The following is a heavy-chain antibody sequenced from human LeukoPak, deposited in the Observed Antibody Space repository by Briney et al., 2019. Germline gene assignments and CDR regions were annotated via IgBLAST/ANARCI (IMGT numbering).Heavy chain of an antibody. J-gene: IGHJ4*02. CDR3: AKGGKWDVTPFDY. CDR1: GFTFSPVW. Sequence: GGSLRLSCAASGFTFSPVWMHWVRQAPGKGLEWVSTISGGGGSTYYADSVKGRFTISRDNSKNTLYLQVNSLRAEDTAVYYCAKGGKWDVTPFDYWGQGTLVTVSS. D-gene: IGHD1-26*01. CDR2: ISGGGGST. V-gene: IGHV3-23*01.